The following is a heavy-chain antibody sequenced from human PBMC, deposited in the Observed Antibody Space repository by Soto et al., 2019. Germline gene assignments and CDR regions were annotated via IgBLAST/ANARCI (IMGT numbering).Heavy chain of an antibody. D-gene: IGHD5-12*01. V-gene: IGHV2-5*01. CDR1: GFSFTTAGVA. CDR3: SHSDGGYEIIYSDF. Sequence: SGPTLVNPTQTLTLTCTFSGFSFTTAGVAVGWIRQTPGGALEWLTLIYYNDDRRFSPSLKTRLTITGDTSKNQVVLSLTNVDPGDTATYFCSHSDGGYEIIYSDFWGQGIRVTVSS. CDR2: IYYNDDR. J-gene: IGHJ4*02.